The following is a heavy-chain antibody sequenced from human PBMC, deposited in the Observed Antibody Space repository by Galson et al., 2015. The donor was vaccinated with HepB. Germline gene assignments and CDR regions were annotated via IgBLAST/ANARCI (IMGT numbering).Heavy chain of an antibody. D-gene: IGHD2-21*02. J-gene: IGHJ1*01. V-gene: IGHV4-59*01. Sequence: ETLSLTCTVSGGSISNFYWGWIRQPPGKGLEWIGYIYYSGSTYYSPSLTSRVPISVATSQNQFSLKLNSVTPADTASYFCARGRSSVTPKYFQLWGRGTQVTVSS. CDR3: ARGRSSVTPKYFQL. CDR1: GGSISNFY. CDR2: IYYSGST.